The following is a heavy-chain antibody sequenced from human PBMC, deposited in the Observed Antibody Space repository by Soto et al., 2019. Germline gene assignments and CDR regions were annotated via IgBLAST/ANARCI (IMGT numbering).Heavy chain of an antibody. CDR2: IYHTGST. J-gene: IGHJ1*01. Sequence: QVLLQESGPGLVKPSETLSLTCTVSGGSMKSYYWSWIRQPPGKGLEWIGYIYHTGSTKYNPSLKSRVTMSVDTSKNQFSLQLSSVTAADTAVYYCARGGDYYDSTGYPYFQHWGQGTLVTVSS. D-gene: IGHD3-22*01. CDR1: GGSMKSYY. CDR3: ARGGDYYDSTGYPYFQH. V-gene: IGHV4-59*01.